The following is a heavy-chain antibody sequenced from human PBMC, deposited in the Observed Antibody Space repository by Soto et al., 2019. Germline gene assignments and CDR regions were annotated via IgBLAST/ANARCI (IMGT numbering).Heavy chain of an antibody. D-gene: IGHD5-18*01. V-gene: IGHV3-30*18. CDR1: GFTFSSYG. Sequence: QVQLVESGGGVVQPGRSLRLSCAASGFTFSSYGMHWVRQAPGKGLEWVAVISYDGSNKYYADSVKGRFTISRDNSKNTLYLQMNSLRAEDTDVYYGAKDGHHSRGYSYGYYYYYYMDVWGKGTTVTVSS. J-gene: IGHJ6*03. CDR3: AKDGHHSRGYSYGYYYYYYMDV. CDR2: ISYDGSNK.